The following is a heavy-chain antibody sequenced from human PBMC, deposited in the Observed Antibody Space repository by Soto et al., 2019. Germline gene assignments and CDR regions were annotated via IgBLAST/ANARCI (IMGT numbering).Heavy chain of an antibody. Sequence: GESLKISCKGSGFIFADFWIGWVRQMPGKGLEWVGIIHPGDSDTRYSPSLQGQVTISADKSVSTIYLQWNSLKASDTAMYYCAKRASTTYDLTSFDWLDPWGQGTMVTVYS. CDR3: AKRASTTYDLTSFDWLDP. CDR1: GFIFADFW. J-gene: IGHJ5*02. V-gene: IGHV5-51*01. CDR2: IHPGDSDT. D-gene: IGHD3-3*01.